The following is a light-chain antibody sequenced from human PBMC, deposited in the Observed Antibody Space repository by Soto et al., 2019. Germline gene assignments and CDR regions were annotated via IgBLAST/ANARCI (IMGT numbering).Light chain of an antibody. CDR2: AAS. V-gene: IGKV1-9*01. Sequence: NQLNNSPSSLSATIGDRVTITCRDSKAISTHLAWYQHKTGKAPKLLIYAASTLQSGVPSRFSGSGSGTDFTLTISSLQSEDFALYYCQQYNHWPLITFGPGRLLEIK. CDR3: QQYNHWPLIT. J-gene: IGKJ5*01. CDR1: KAISTH.